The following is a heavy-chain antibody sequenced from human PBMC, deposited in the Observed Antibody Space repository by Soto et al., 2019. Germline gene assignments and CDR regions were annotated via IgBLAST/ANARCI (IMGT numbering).Heavy chain of an antibody. Sequence: EVQLVESGGGLVQPGGSLRLSCAASGFTFSSYAMHWVRQAPGKGLEYVSAISSNGGSTYYANSVKGRFTISRDNSKNPLYLQMGSLRAEDMALYYWARQGRAVSSYYFDYWGQGTLVTVSS. V-gene: IGHV3-64*01. CDR2: ISSNGGST. J-gene: IGHJ4*02. CDR1: GFTFSSYA. CDR3: ARQGRAVSSYYFDY. D-gene: IGHD3-10*01.